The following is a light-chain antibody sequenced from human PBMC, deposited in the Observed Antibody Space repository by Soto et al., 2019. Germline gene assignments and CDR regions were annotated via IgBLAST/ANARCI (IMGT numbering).Light chain of an antibody. Sequence: EIVMTQSPATLSVSPGERATLSCRASQSVSSNLAWYQQKPGQAPRLLIYGASTRAAGISAKFSGSGSGKDYTLNISNLQYEDFVVYYGQQYNHRRLTFGGGTEEGIK. CDR3: QQYNHRRLT. CDR2: GAS. V-gene: IGKV3-15*01. CDR1: QSVSSN. J-gene: IGKJ4*01.